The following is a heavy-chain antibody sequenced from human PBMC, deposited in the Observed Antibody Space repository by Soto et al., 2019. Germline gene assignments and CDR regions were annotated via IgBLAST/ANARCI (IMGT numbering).Heavy chain of an antibody. V-gene: IGHV3-30-3*01. CDR2: ISYDGSNR. CDR1: GFTFRNYP. Sequence: HPGGSLRLSCAASGFTFRNYPMNWVRQAPDKGLQWVAVISYDGSNRDYADSVKGRFTISRDNAKNSLYLQMNSLRAEDTAVYYCARALEGKYCTNGVCYPKPYYYYGMDVWGQGTTVTVSS. J-gene: IGHJ6*02. D-gene: IGHD2-8*01. CDR3: ARALEGKYCTNGVCYPKPYYYYGMDV.